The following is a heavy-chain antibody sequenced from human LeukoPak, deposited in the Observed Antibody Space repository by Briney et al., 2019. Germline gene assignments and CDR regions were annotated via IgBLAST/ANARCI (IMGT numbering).Heavy chain of an antibody. V-gene: IGHV3-21*01. CDR2: ISSSSSYI. D-gene: IGHD3-22*01. CDR1: GFTFSSYS. Sequence: GGSLRLSCAASGFTFSSYSMNWVRQAPGKGLEWVSSISSSSSYIYYADSVKGRFTISRDNAKNSLYLQMNSLRAEDTAVYCCAKNYDSSGYYMDYWGQGTLVTVSS. J-gene: IGHJ4*02. CDR3: AKNYDSSGYYMDY.